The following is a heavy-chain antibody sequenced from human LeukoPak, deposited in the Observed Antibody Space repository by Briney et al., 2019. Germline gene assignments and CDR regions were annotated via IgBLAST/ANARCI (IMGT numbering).Heavy chain of an antibody. CDR3: ARRSGIAVAGAFDY. CDR1: GGTFSSYA. D-gene: IGHD6-19*01. Sequence: ASVKVSCKASGGTFSSYAISWVRQAPGQGLEWMGWMNPNSGNTGYAQKFQGRVTMTRNTSISTAYMELSSLRSEDTAVYYCARRSGIAVAGAFDYWGQGTLVTVSS. V-gene: IGHV1-8*02. J-gene: IGHJ4*02. CDR2: MNPNSGNT.